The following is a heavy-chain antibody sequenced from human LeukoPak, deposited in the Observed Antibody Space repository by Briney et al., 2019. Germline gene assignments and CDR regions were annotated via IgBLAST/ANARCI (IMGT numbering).Heavy chain of an antibody. Sequence: SETLSLTCSVSGGSISSYYWTWIRQPAGKGLEWIGRIYTSGSTNYNPSLKSRVTMSLDTSKNQFSLKLSSVTAADTAVYYCARGGDYRPYDYWGQGTLVTVSS. J-gene: IGHJ4*02. CDR1: GGSISSYY. D-gene: IGHD4-17*01. CDR2: IYTSGST. V-gene: IGHV4-4*07. CDR3: ARGGDYRPYDY.